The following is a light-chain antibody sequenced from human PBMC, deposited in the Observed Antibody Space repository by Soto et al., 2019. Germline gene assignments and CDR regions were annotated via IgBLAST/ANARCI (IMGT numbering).Light chain of an antibody. CDR2: AAY. CDR3: QQSYDMPWT. J-gene: IGKJ1*01. CDR1: QSISSY. V-gene: IGKV1-39*01. Sequence: DIQVTQSPSSRSASVVETVTITFRTSQSISSYLSWYQQKPGKAPKLLIYAAYTLQSGVPSRFSGSGSGTEFTLTISSLQPEDFAAYYCQQSYDMPWTFGQGTKVDIK.